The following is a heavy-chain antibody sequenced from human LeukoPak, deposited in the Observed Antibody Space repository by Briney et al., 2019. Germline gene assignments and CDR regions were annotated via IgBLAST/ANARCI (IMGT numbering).Heavy chain of an antibody. CDR1: GFNFRTYA. CDR2: ISYDGSNR. D-gene: IGHD2-21*02. V-gene: IGHV3-30*04. J-gene: IGHJ3*01. CDR3: VAGDWGARDSFDL. Sequence: GGSLRLSCAASGFNFRTYAMYWVRQAPGKGLEWVAVISYDGSNRYYADSVKGRFTISRDNSKNTLYLQMNGLRAEDTSVYYCVAGDWGARDSFDLWGRGTMVTVSS.